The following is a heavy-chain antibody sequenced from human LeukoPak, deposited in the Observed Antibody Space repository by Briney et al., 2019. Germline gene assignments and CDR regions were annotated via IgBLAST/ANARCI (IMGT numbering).Heavy chain of an antibody. J-gene: IGHJ4*02. CDR3: ARVSGDYRPPYDY. CDR2: INHSGST. D-gene: IGHD4-17*01. V-gene: IGHV4-34*01. Sequence: SETLSLTCAVYGGSFSGCYWSWIRQPPGKGLEWIGEINHSGSTNYNPSLKSRVTISVDTSKNQFSLKLSSVTAADTAVYYCARVSGDYRPPYDYWGQGTLVTVSS. CDR1: GGSFSGCY.